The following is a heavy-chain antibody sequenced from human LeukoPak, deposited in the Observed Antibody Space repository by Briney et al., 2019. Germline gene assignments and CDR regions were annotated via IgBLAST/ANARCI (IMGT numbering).Heavy chain of an antibody. CDR1: GGSFSGYY. V-gene: IGHV4-34*01. CDR2: INHSGST. D-gene: IGHD3-10*01. J-gene: IGHJ4*02. Sequence: PSETLSLTCAVYGGSFSGYYWSWIRQPPGKGLEWIGEINHSGSTNYNPSLKSRVTISVGTSKNQFSLKLSSVTAADTAVYYCARGLVERRGSYWGQGTLVTVSS. CDR3: ARGLVERRGSY.